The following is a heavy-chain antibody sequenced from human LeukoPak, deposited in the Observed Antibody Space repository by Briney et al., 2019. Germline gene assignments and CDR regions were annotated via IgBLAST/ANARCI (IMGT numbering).Heavy chain of an antibody. D-gene: IGHD4-17*01. V-gene: IGHV3-33*06. Sequence: GGSLRLSCAASGFTFSSYGMHWVRQAPGKGLEWVAVIWYDGSNKYYAVSVKGRFTISRDNSKNTLYLQMNSLRAEDTAVYYCAKSYDYGGVPLDEDGYYFDYWGQGTLVTVSS. J-gene: IGHJ4*02. CDR1: GFTFSSYG. CDR2: IWYDGSNK. CDR3: AKSYDYGGVPLDEDGYYFDY.